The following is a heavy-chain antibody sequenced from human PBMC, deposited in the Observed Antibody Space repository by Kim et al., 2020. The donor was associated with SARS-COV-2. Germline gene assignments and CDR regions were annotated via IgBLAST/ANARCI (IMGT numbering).Heavy chain of an antibody. D-gene: IGHD6-19*01. J-gene: IGHJ4*02. CDR1: GFTFSSYE. CDR3: ACIAVAANDY. V-gene: IGHV3-48*03. CDR2: ISSSGSTI. Sequence: GGSLRLSCAASGFTFSSYEMNWVRQAPGKGLDWVSYISSSGSTIYFADSVKGRFTISRDNARNSLYLQMNSLRAEDTAVYYCACIAVAANDYWGQGTLVTVSS.